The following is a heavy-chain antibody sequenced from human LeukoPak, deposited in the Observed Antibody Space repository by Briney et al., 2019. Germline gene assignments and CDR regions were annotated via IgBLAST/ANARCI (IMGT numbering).Heavy chain of an antibody. CDR1: GGSISSSSYY. CDR3: ARRPVPEPNPFAS. CDR2: LYYSGST. V-gene: IGHV4-39*01. Sequence: PSETLSLTCTVSGGSISSSSYYWGWIRQPPGKGLEWIGSLYYSGSTYYNPSLKSRVTISVDTSKNQFSLKLSSVTAADTAVYYCARRPVPEPNPFASWGQGTLSTASS. J-gene: IGHJ4*02. D-gene: IGHD1-14*01.